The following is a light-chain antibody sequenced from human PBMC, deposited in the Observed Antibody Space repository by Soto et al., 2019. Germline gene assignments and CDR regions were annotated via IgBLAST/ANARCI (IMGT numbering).Light chain of an antibody. CDR1: QSISSW. CDR3: QHYKMYSPWT. J-gene: IGKJ1*01. CDR2: AAS. Sequence: DIQMTQSPSTLSASVGDRVTITCRASQSISSWLAWYQQKPGKAPKLLIYAASSLQSGVPSRFSGSGSGTEFTLTISSLQPDDFATYYCQHYKMYSPWTFGQGTKVDIK. V-gene: IGKV1-5*01.